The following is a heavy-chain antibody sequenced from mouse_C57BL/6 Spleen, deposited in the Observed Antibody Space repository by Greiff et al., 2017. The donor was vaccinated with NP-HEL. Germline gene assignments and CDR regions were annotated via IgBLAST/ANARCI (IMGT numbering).Heavy chain of an antibody. Sequence: EVQLQQSGPELVKPGASVKISCKASGYTFTDYYMNWVKQSHGKSLEWIGDINPNNGGTSYNQKFKGKATLTVDKSSSTAYMELRSLTSEDSAVYYCAIYDYDGGWYFDVWGKGTTVTVSS. CDR3: AIYDYDGGWYFDV. CDR2: INPNNGGT. CDR1: GYTFTDYY. D-gene: IGHD2-4*01. J-gene: IGHJ1*03. V-gene: IGHV1-26*01.